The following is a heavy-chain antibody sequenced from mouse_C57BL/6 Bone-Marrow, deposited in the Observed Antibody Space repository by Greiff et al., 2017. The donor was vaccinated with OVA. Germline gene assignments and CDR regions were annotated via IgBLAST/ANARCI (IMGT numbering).Heavy chain of an antibody. CDR1: GYSITSDY. CDR3: ARYGYYGTYAMDY. Sequence: VQLQQSGPGLAKPSQTLSLTCSVTGYSITSDYWNWIRKFPGHKLEYMGYISYSGSTYYNPSLNSRISITRDTSKNQYYLQLKSVTTEDTATYYCARYGYYGTYAMDYWGQGTSVTVSS. D-gene: IGHD1-1*01. V-gene: IGHV3-8*01. J-gene: IGHJ4*01. CDR2: ISYSGST.